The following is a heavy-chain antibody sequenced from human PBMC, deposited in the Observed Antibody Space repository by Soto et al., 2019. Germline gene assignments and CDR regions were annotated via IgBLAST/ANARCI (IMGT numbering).Heavy chain of an antibody. CDR2: SYYSGTT. Sequence: PSETLSLTCTVSGASISVHSYYWTWIRQPPGKGLEWIGSSYYSGTTYFNPSLKSRATISVDTSKNQFSLRLTSVTAADTAIYYSTRRYNWNDKYFDPWGQGALVTVYS. CDR3: TRRYNWNDKYFDP. J-gene: IGHJ5*02. CDR1: GASISVHSYY. V-gene: IGHV4-39*01. D-gene: IGHD1-20*01.